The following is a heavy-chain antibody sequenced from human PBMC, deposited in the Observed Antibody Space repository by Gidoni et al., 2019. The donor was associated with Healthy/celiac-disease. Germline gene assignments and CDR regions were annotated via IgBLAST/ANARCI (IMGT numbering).Heavy chain of an antibody. CDR3: AREDIFYYYYGMDV. J-gene: IGHJ6*02. CDR1: GFPFRSYS. D-gene: IGHD5-12*01. Sequence: EGQLVESGGGLVKPGGSLRPSCSASGFPFRSYSINCVRQAAGKGLGWVSSISSSSSYIYYADSVKGRFTISRDNAKNSLYLQMNSLRAEDTAVYYCAREDIFYYYYGMDVWGQGTTVTVSS. CDR2: ISSSSSYI. V-gene: IGHV3-21*01.